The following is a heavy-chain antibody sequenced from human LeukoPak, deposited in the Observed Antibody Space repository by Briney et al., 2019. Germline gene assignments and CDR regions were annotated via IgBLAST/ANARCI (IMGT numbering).Heavy chain of an antibody. J-gene: IGHJ3*02. Sequence: GASVKVSCRALGYSFLDYYIHWVRQAPGQRPEWMGWINPKNGGTNFAPNFKGRVSMTRDTSTATIFMEATNLKSDDTAIYYCARYRNNGTYRRPFAMWGQGTMVTISS. CDR3: ARYRNNGTYRRPFAM. V-gene: IGHV1-2*02. D-gene: IGHD1-7*01. CDR1: GYSFLDYY. CDR2: INPKNGGT.